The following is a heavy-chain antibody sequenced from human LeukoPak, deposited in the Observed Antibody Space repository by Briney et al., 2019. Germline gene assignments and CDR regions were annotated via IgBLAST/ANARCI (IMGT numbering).Heavy chain of an antibody. CDR3: ARDLGASITGTTDLFDY. CDR1: GFTFSSYS. V-gene: IGHV3-21*01. D-gene: IGHD1-7*01. J-gene: IGHJ4*02. CDR2: ISSSSSYI. Sequence: GGSLRLSCAASGFTFSSYSMNWVRQAPGKGLEGFSSISSSSSYIYYADSVKGRFTIPRDNTKNSLYLQMNSLRAEDTAVYYCARDLGASITGTTDLFDYWGQGTLVTVSS.